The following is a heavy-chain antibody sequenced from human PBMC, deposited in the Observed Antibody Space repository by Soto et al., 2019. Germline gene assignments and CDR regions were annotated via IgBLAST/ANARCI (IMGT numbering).Heavy chain of an antibody. V-gene: IGHV3-30*18. J-gene: IGHJ4*02. Sequence: QVQLVESGGGVVQPGRSLRLSCAASGFTFSSYGMHWVRQAPGKGLEWVAVISYDGSNKYYADSVKGRFTISRDNSKNTLYLQMNSLRAEDTAVYYCAKDFGFLKRRYLATIDYWGQGTLVTVSS. CDR2: ISYDGSNK. CDR1: GFTFSSYG. CDR3: AKDFGFLKRRYLATIDY. D-gene: IGHD5-12*01.